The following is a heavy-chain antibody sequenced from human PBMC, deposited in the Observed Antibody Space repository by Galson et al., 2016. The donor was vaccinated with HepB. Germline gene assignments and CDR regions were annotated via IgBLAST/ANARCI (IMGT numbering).Heavy chain of an antibody. Sequence: SVKVSCKASGYNFGNYGLNWVRQAPGQGLEWMGGIIPIYPTVNYAPKFQGRVTITADDSTSTAYMELSSLTAIDTAVFYCARESSRGDYFDYWGQGTLVTVSS. V-gene: IGHV1-69*13. J-gene: IGHJ4*02. CDR1: GYNFGNYG. D-gene: IGHD3-10*01. CDR2: IIPIYPTV. CDR3: ARESSRGDYFDY.